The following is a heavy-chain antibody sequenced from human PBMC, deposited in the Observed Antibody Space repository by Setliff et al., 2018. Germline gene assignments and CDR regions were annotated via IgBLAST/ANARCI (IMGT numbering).Heavy chain of an antibody. CDR2: IYIGGSA. Sequence: SETLSLTCTVSGGSISSYYWSWIRQPAGKGLEWIGHIYIGGSANYNPSLKSRVTMSIDTSTNQFSLKLNSVTAADMAVYYCAREQWLDPPGYYYMDVWAKGTTGTVS. V-gene: IGHV4-4*07. J-gene: IGHJ6*03. CDR1: GGSISSYY. CDR3: AREQWLDPPGYYYMDV. D-gene: IGHD6-19*01.